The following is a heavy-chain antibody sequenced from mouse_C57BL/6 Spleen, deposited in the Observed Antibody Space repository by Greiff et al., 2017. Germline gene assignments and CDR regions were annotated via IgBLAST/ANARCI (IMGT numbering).Heavy chain of an antibody. CDR1: GYTFTSYW. J-gene: IGHJ2*02. V-gene: IGHV1-59*01. CDR2: IDPSDSYT. CDR3: ASSYYGSS. Sequence: QVQLQQPGAELVRPGTSVTLSCKASGYTFTSYWMHWVKQRPGQGLEWIGVIDPSDSYTNYNQKFKGKATFTVDTSSSTAYMQLSSLTSEASSFYYCASSYYGSSWGQGTSLTVSS. D-gene: IGHD1-1*01.